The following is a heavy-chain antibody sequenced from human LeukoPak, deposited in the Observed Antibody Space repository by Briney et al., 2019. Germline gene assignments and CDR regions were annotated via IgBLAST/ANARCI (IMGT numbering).Heavy chain of an antibody. V-gene: IGHV3-30*18. CDR1: GFSFGSYG. CDR3: AKDLADSSSGVDY. J-gene: IGHJ4*02. CDR2: ISHEGSGK. D-gene: IGHD6-6*01. Sequence: GGSLRLSCAASGFSFGSYGMHWVRQAPGKGLEWVAVISHEGSGKYHADSVRGRFTISRDNSKNMLYLQMNSLRAEDTAVYYCAKDLADSSSGVDYWGQGTLVTVSS.